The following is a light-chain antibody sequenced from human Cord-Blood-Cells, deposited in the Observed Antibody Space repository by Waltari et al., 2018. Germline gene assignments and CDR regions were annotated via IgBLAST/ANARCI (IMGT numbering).Light chain of an antibody. J-gene: IGKJ1*01. CDR2: GAC. CDR1: QSVSSSY. Sequence: EIVLPQSPGTLSVSPGERATLSCRASQSVSSSYLAWYQQKPGQAPRLLIYGACSRATGIPDRFSGSGSGTDFTLTISRLEPEDFAVYYCQQYGSSPRTFGQGTKVEIK. CDR3: QQYGSSPRT. V-gene: IGKV3-20*01.